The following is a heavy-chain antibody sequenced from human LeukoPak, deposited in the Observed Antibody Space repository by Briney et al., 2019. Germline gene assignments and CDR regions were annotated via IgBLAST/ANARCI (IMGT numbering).Heavy chain of an antibody. J-gene: IGHJ4*02. CDR3: ARRGSGSYDFDY. Sequence: SETLSLTCTVSGGSMSSYYWSWIRQPLGKGLEWIGEINHSGSTNYNPSLKSRVTISVDTSKNQFSLKLSSVTAADTAVYYCARRGSGSYDFDYWGQGTLVTVSS. D-gene: IGHD3-10*01. V-gene: IGHV4-34*01. CDR2: INHSGST. CDR1: GGSMSSYY.